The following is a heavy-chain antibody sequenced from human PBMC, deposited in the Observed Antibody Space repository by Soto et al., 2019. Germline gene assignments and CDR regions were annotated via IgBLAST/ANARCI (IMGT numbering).Heavy chain of an antibody. CDR1: GFTFTSSA. J-gene: IGHJ6*02. Sequence: SVKVSCKASGFTFTSSAVQWVRQARGQRLEWIGWIVVGSGNTNYAQKFQERVTITRDMSTSTAYMELSSLRSEDTAVYYCAADKGHSSGWYFYYYGMDVWGQGTTATVSS. CDR2: IVVGSGNT. V-gene: IGHV1-58*01. D-gene: IGHD6-19*01. CDR3: AADKGHSSGWYFYYYGMDV.